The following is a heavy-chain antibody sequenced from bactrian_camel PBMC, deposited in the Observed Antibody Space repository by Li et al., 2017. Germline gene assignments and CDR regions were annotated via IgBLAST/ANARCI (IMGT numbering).Heavy chain of an antibody. CDR1: LYIYSSYC. V-gene: IGHV3S1*01. CDR2: HYTGTATT. CDR3: AAAPCDPIAHELSDDEYKF. Sequence: HVQLVESGGGSVQAGGSLRLSCEISLYIYSSYCMGWFRQAPEKEREAVAAHYTGTATTYVADSVKGRFAISEDNAKNVLYLQMNSLKPEVTAMYYCAAAPCDPIAHELSDDEYKFWGQGTQVTVS. J-gene: IGHJ4*01.